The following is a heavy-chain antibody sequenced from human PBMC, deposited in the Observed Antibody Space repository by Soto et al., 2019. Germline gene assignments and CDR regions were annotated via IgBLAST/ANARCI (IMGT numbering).Heavy chain of an antibody. Sequence: ASVKVFCTYAGGTLSSHGISCVRPAPGQGLEWMGWISAYNGNTNYAQKLQGRVTMATDTSTSTAYMELRSLRPDDTAVYSCARVGVGATGDDWGQGTLVTVSS. V-gene: IGHV1-18*01. CDR2: ISAYNGNT. J-gene: IGHJ4*02. CDR1: GGTLSSHG. CDR3: ARVGVGATGDD. D-gene: IGHD1-26*01.